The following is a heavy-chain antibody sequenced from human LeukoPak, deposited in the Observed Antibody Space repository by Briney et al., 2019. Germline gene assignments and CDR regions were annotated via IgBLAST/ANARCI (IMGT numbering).Heavy chain of an antibody. CDR3: ARDLAYLDH. CDR2: IRNDGSNI. J-gene: IGHJ4*02. CDR1: GFTFSSYG. Sequence: GGSLRLSCAASGFTFSSYGMHWVRQAPGKGLECVAFIRNDGSNIYYADSVKGRFTISRDNSKNTVYLQMSGLRVDDTALYYCARDLAYLDHWGQGTLVTVSS. V-gene: IGHV3-30*02.